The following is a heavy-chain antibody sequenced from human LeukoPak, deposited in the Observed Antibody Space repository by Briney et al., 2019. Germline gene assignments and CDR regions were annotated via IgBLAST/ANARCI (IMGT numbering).Heavy chain of an antibody. V-gene: IGHV4-59*01. D-gene: IGHD6-19*01. CDR1: GGSISSYY. CDR3: AGGVAVSGGAFDI. J-gene: IGHJ3*02. CDR2: IYYSGST. Sequence: SETLSLTCTVSGGSISSYYWSWIRQPPGKGLEWIGYIYYSGSTNYNPSLRSRVTISVDTSKNQFSLKLSSVTAADTAVYYCAGGVAVSGGAFDIWGQGTMVTVSS.